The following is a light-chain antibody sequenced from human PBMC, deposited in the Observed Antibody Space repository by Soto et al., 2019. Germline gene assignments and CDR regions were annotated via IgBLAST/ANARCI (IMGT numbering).Light chain of an antibody. J-gene: IGKJ1*01. Sequence: IVSTQSPATLSVSPGGRATLSCRASQSISDTLAWYQQKPGPAPMLLIHGASTRATGFPARFSGSGSGTDLTITISSLKSEDFEVDYCQQYKNWPWTFGQGTKVDI. V-gene: IGKV3-15*01. CDR3: QQYKNWPWT. CDR2: GAS. CDR1: QSISDT.